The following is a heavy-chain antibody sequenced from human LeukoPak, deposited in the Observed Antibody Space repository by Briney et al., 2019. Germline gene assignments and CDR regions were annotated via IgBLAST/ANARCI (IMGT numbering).Heavy chain of an antibody. Sequence: SETLSLTCTVSGGSISNYYWSWIRQPAGKGLEWIGRIYTSGSTNYNPSLKSRVTMSVDTSKNQFSLKLSSVTAADTAVYYCARAYSPPQWSPFDYWGQGTLVTVSS. J-gene: IGHJ4*02. V-gene: IGHV4-4*07. CDR2: IYTSGST. CDR3: ARAYSPPQWSPFDY. CDR1: GGSISNYY. D-gene: IGHD6-13*01.